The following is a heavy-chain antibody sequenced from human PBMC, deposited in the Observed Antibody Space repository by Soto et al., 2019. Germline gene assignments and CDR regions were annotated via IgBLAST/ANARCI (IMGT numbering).Heavy chain of an antibody. J-gene: IGHJ4*02. Sequence: LRLSCAASGFTFSSYGMHWVHQAPGKGLEWVAAISYDGRDKYHADSVKGRFTVSRDNSKNTLYLQMNSLRVDDTAVYYCATDRDIAAADYYFDYWGQGTLVTVSS. V-gene: IGHV3-30*03. CDR3: ATDRDIAAADYYFDY. CDR1: GFTFSSYG. D-gene: IGHD6-13*01. CDR2: ISYDGRDK.